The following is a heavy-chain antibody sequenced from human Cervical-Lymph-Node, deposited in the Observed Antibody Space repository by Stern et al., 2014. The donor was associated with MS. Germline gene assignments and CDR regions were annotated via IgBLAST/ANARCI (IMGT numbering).Heavy chain of an antibody. CDR3: AKVSSYYYYYGMDV. CDR2: IVPIFSTS. V-gene: IGHV1-69*01. Sequence: QLVESGAEVKKPGSSVKVSCKASGDTLINFALSWVRQAPGQGLEWVGGIVPIFSTSDYAQKFQGRVTITADDATSTAYMELSSLRSDDTAVYYCAKVSSYYYYYGMDVWGQGTTVTVSS. J-gene: IGHJ6*02. CDR1: GDTLINFA.